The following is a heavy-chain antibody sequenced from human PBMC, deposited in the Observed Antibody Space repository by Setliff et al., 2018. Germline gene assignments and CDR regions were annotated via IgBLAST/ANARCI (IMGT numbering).Heavy chain of an antibody. CDR1: GYTFTEYL. CDR3: ARVGDYMGYYYNYYMDV. V-gene: IGHV5-51*01. D-gene: IGHD3-10*01. Sequence: GASLKLSCKGSGYTFTEYLIGWVRQMPGKGLEWMGIIFPGDSATKYSPSFQGQVTMSVDKSINTAYLQWSSLRASDTAIYYCARVGDYMGYYYNYYMDVWGKGTTVTVSS. CDR2: IFPGDSAT. J-gene: IGHJ6*03.